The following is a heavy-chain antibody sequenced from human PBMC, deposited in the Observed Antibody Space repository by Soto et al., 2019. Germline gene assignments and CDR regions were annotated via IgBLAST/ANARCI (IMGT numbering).Heavy chain of an antibody. J-gene: IGHJ6*02. Sequence: QVQLVESGGGVVQPGRSLRLSCAASGFTFSSYGMHWVRQAPGKGLEWVAVIWYDGSNKYYADSVKGRFTISRDNSKNTLYLQMNSLRAEDTAVYSCARDHVVLVPAASPGNYYYYGMDVWGQGTTVTVSS. D-gene: IGHD2-2*01. CDR3: ARDHVVLVPAASPGNYYYYGMDV. CDR2: IWYDGSNK. V-gene: IGHV3-33*01. CDR1: GFTFSSYG.